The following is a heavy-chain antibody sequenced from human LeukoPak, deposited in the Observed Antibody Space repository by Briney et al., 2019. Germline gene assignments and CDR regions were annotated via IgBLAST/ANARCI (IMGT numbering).Heavy chain of an antibody. CDR2: IYAGEGA. J-gene: IGHJ4*02. D-gene: IGHD5-18*01. CDR3: AREGYSYGYYFDY. Sequence: PSETLSLTCTVSGDSISNYFWSWIRQPAGKGLEGIGRIYAGEGAKYNPSLETRVTVSVDTSTNQLSLKLSSVTAADTAVYYCAREGYSYGYYFDYWGQGTLVTVSS. CDR1: GDSISNYF. V-gene: IGHV4-4*07.